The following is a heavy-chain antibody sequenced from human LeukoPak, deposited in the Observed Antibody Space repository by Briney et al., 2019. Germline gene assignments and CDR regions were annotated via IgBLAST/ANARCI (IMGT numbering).Heavy chain of an antibody. D-gene: IGHD3-22*01. CDR2: IYYSGTT. Sequence: SETLSLTCTVSGASISSGDYYWSWIRQPPGKGLEWIGYIYYSGTTYYTPSLKSRVTMSLDTSKNQFSLKLSSVTAADTAVYYCARSTMLEVWYFDLWGRGTLVTVSS. CDR3: ARSTMLEVWYFDL. V-gene: IGHV4-30-4*01. CDR1: GASISSGDYY. J-gene: IGHJ2*01.